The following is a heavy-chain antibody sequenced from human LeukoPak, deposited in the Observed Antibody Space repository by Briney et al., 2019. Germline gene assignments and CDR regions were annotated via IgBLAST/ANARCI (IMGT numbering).Heavy chain of an antibody. J-gene: IGHJ4*02. CDR3: AKSNLKYFDS. CDR2: ISGSGGSA. Sequence: PGGSLRLSCAASGFTFSSYAMNWVRQAPGKGLEWVSLISGSGGSAYYADSVKGRFTVSRDNSKNTLYLQMNSLRAEDTAVYYCAKSNLKYFDSWGQGTLVTVSS. CDR1: GFTFSSYA. V-gene: IGHV3-23*01.